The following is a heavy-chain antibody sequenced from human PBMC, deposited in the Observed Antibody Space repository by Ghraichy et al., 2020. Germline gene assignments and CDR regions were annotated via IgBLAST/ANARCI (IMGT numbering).Heavy chain of an antibody. D-gene: IGHD3-10*02. Sequence: GGSLLSCEGSGFTFSRYWMSWVRQAPGKGLEWVANIKPDGSEKYYVDSVKGRLTISRDNAKNSLYLQMNSLRAEDTAIYYCAREDTTMWPPFYSDYWGQGTLVTVSS. CDR2: IKPDGSEK. V-gene: IGHV3-7*03. CDR1: GFTFSRYW. J-gene: IGHJ4*02. CDR3: AREDTTMWPPFYSDY.